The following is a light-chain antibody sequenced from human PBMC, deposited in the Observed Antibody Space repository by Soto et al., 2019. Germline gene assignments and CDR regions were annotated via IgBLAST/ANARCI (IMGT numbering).Light chain of an antibody. CDR1: SSDVGGYNY. J-gene: IGLJ2*01. Sequence: QSVLTQPASVSGSPGQSITISCTGTSSDVGGYNYVSWFRQHPGKAPQLIIYQVSHRPSGVSSRFSGSKSGNTASLTISGLQAEDEADYYCCSYAGSYTHVVFGGGTKVTVL. CDR3: CSYAGSYTHVV. V-gene: IGLV2-14*01. CDR2: QVS.